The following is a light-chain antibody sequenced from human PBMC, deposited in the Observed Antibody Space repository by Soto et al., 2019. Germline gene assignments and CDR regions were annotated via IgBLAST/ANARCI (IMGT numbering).Light chain of an antibody. Sequence: EIVLTHFPATLSVSPGERATLTCRASQSLSSNLAWYQQRRGQAPRLLMFDTSTRASDTPARFSGSGSGTEFTLTIASLQSEDFAFYYCQQYNHWPRMLSFGGGTNVDIK. CDR2: DTS. CDR3: QQYNHWPRMLS. V-gene: IGKV3-15*01. CDR1: QSLSSN. J-gene: IGKJ4*01.